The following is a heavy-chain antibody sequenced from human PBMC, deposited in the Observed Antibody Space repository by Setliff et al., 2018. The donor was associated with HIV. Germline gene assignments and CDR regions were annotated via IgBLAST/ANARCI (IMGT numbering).Heavy chain of an antibody. V-gene: IGHV4-59*01. CDR1: GGSISSYY. CDR2: IFYSGST. CDR3: ASAGSGTRAPPRY. D-gene: IGHD1-1*01. Sequence: SQTLSLTCTVSGGSISSYYWSWIRQPPGEGLEWIGYIFYSGSTNYNPSLKSRVTISLDTSKNQFSLRLTSVTAADTAVYYCASAGSGTRAPPRYWGQGTLVTVSS. J-gene: IGHJ4*02.